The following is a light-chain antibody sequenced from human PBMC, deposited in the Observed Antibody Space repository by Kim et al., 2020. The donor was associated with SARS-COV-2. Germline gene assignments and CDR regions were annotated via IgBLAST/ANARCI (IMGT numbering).Light chain of an antibody. J-gene: IGLJ2*01. CDR3: ETWDRVV. V-gene: IGLV4-60*03. CDR1: SGHSSYI. Sequence: QPVLTQSSSASASLGSSVKLTCTLSSGHSSYIIAWHQQQPGKAPRYLMKLEGSGSYNKGSGVPDRFSGSSSGADRYLTISNLQSEDEADYYCETWDRVVFGRGTQLTVL. CDR2: LEGSGSY.